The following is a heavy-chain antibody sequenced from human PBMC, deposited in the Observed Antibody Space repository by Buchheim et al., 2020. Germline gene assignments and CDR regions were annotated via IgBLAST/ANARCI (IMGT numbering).Heavy chain of an antibody. CDR3: AREGVAFLDY. Sequence: EVQLVESGGGLVKPGGSLGLSCAASGFTFSSYSMNWVRQAPGKGLEWVSSISSSSSYIYYADSVKGRSTLSSDNSKHPLVLQMNSLRAEDTAVYYCAREGVAFLDYWGQGTL. J-gene: IGHJ4*02. CDR2: ISSSSSYI. CDR1: GFTFSSYS. V-gene: IGHV3-21*01. D-gene: IGHD5-12*01.